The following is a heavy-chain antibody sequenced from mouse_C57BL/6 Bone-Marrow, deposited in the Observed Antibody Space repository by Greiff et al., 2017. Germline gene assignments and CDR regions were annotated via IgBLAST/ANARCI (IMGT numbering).Heavy chain of an antibody. CDR2: IRLKSDNYAT. J-gene: IGHJ2*01. Sequence: EVKLVESGGGLVQPGGSMKLSCVASGFTFSNYWMNWVRQSPEKGLEWVAQIRLKSDNYATHYAESVKGRFTISRDDSKSSVYLQMNNVRAEDTGIYYCTGEVLRLFDYWGQGTTLTVSS. CDR3: TGEVLRLFDY. V-gene: IGHV6-3*01. D-gene: IGHD1-1*01. CDR1: GFTFSNYW.